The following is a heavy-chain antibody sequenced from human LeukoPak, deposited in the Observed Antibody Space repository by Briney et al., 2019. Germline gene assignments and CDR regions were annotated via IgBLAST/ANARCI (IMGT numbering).Heavy chain of an antibody. CDR2: IRYDGSSK. CDR1: GFTFSSNG. CDR3: AKDFLANGDYGWFDP. V-gene: IGHV3-30*02. Sequence: PGGSLRLSRTTSGFTFSSNGLHWVRQAPGKGLEWVAFIRYDGSSKYYGDSVKGRFTISRDNSKNTLYLQMNSLRTEDTAVYYCAKDFLANGDYGWFDPWGQGTLVTVSS. J-gene: IGHJ5*02. D-gene: IGHD4-17*01.